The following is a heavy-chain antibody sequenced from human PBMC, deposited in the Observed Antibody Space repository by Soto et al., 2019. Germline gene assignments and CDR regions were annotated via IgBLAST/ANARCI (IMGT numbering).Heavy chain of an antibody. D-gene: IGHD3-10*01. CDR1: GFTVSSNY. V-gene: IGHV3-53*01. Sequence: GGSLRLSCAASGFTVSSNYMSWVRQAPGKGLEWVSVIYSGGSTYYADSVKGRFTISRDNSKNTLYLQMNSLRAEDTAVYYCARDRATPYGSGSRGGYGMDVWGQGPTVTVS. CDR2: IYSGGST. CDR3: ARDRATPYGSGSRGGYGMDV. J-gene: IGHJ6*02.